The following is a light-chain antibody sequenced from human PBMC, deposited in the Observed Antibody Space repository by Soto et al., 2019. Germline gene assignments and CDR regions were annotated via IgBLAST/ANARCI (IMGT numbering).Light chain of an antibody. V-gene: IGLV2-14*03. CDR2: DVG. Sequence: QSVLTQPASVSGSPGQSITISCTGTHSDIGNYNYVSWYQHLPGKAPKLMIYDVGSRPSGVSSRFSGSKSGNTASLAISGLQVEDEADYYCNSYREDHPRFYGFGTGTKVTVL. CDR3: NSYREDHPRFYG. J-gene: IGLJ1*01. CDR1: HSDIGNYNY.